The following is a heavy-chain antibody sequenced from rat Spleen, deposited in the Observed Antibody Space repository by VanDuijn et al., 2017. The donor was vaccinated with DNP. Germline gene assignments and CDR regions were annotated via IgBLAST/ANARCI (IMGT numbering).Heavy chain of an antibody. CDR3: ARRRYGYGLFDY. Sequence: EVQLVESGGGLVQPGGSLRLSCAASGFTFRDYYMAWVRQAPTKGLEWVATIIYDGSSTYYRDSVRGRFTISRDYARSTLYLQMNSLRSEDTATYYCARRRYGYGLFDYWGQGVMVTVSS. CDR2: IIYDGSST. V-gene: IGHV5-22*01. D-gene: IGHD1-7*01. J-gene: IGHJ2*01. CDR1: GFTFRDYY.